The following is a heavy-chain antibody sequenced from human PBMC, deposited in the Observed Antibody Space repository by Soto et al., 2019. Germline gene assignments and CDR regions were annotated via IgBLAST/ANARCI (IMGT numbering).Heavy chain of an antibody. D-gene: IGHD2-2*01. CDR1: GGSFSGYY. V-gene: IGHV4-34*01. CDR2: INHSGST. CDR3: ARGHISGAPAAVDY. Sequence: SETLSLTCAVYGGSFSGYYWSWIRQPPGKGLEWIGEINHSGSTNYNPSLKSRVTISVDTSKNQFSLKLSSVTAADTAVYYCARGHISGAPAAVDYWGQGTLVTVSS. J-gene: IGHJ4*02.